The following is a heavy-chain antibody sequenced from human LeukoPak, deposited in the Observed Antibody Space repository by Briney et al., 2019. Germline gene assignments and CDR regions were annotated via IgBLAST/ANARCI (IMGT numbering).Heavy chain of an antibody. CDR1: GYTFTDYY. J-gene: IGHJ4*02. V-gene: IGHV1-46*01. CDR2: INPSGGST. Sequence: ASVKVSCKASGYTFTDYYMHWVRQAPGQGLEWMGIINPSGGSTSYAQRFQGRVTMTRDTSTSTVYMELSSLRSEDTAVYYCAREGQTTYYYDSSGYLQNPAGGDCFDYWGQGTLVTVSS. D-gene: IGHD3-22*01. CDR3: AREGQTTYYYDSSGYLQNPAGGDCFDY.